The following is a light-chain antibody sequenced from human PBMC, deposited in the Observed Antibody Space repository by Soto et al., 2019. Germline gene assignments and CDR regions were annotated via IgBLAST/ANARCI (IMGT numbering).Light chain of an antibody. Sequence: EIVLTQSPGTLSLSPGERATLSCRASQSVSSSYLAWYQQKPGQAPRLLIYGASSRDTGIPDRFSGSGSGTEFTLTISSLEPDDFAVYYCQQYGSSRITFGQGTRLEIK. CDR1: QSVSSSY. CDR3: QQYGSSRIT. V-gene: IGKV3-20*01. J-gene: IGKJ5*01. CDR2: GAS.